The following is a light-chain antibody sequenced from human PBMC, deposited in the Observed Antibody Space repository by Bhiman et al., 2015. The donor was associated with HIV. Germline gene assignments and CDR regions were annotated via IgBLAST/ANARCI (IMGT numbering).Light chain of an antibody. Sequence: SSELTQPPSLSVSPGQTASITCSGDKLGNRYACWYQQKPGQSPVLVIYQDNKRPSGIPERFSGSNSGNSATLTISGTQAVDEADYYCQAWDSGTAVFGAGTKVTVL. CDR1: KLGNRY. J-gene: IGLJ1*01. CDR2: QDN. V-gene: IGLV3-1*01. CDR3: QAWDSGTAV.